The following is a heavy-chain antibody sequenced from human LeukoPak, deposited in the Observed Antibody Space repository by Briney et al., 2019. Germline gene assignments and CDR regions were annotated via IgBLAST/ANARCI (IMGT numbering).Heavy chain of an antibody. V-gene: IGHV4-4*09. CDR3: ARRALAVPAGARMRELLYYYYMDV. CDR1: GGSISSYY. J-gene: IGHJ6*03. D-gene: IGHD2-2*01. Sequence: SETLSLTCTVSGGSISSYYWIWIRQPPGKGLEWIGYIYTSGSTNYNPSLKSRVTISVDTSKNQFSLKLSSVTAADTAVYYCARRALAVPAGARMRELLYYYYMDVWGKGTTVTVSS. CDR2: IYTSGST.